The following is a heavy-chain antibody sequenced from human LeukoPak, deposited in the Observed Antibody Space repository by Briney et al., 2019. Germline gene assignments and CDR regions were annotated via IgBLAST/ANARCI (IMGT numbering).Heavy chain of an antibody. Sequence: GGSLRLSCTASGFTFSGYWMHWVRQAPGKGLVWVSLIKTDGSFTSYADSVRGRFTISRDNAKNTVYLQMNSLTVEDMAVYYCATVRDGYPFEYWGQGTLVTVSS. CDR3: ATVRDGYPFEY. V-gene: IGHV3-74*01. CDR2: IKTDGSFT. CDR1: GFTFSGYW. J-gene: IGHJ4*02. D-gene: IGHD3-22*01.